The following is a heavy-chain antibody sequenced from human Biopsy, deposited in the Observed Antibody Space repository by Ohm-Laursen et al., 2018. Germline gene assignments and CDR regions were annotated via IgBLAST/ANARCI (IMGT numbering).Heavy chain of an antibody. D-gene: IGHD1-26*01. CDR1: GGTFINYA. J-gene: IGHJ4*02. V-gene: IGHV1-69*01. Sequence: SSVKVSCKASGGTFINYAISWVRQAPGQGLEWMGGIIPMFGTANSAQMFQGRVTISADESTSTSYMELSSLTTEDTAIYYCARGPHSGSHSCFDYWGRGTLVTVSS. CDR2: IIPMFGTA. CDR3: ARGPHSGSHSCFDY.